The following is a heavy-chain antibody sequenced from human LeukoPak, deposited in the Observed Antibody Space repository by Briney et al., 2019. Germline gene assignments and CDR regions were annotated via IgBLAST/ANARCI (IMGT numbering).Heavy chain of an antibody. CDR1: GFNFNNYD. CDR3: ARDSPFPSGSYLRGDAFDI. Sequence: GGSLRLSCVASGFNFNNYDLHWVRQAPGKGLEWVAFIKFHGHETFYADSVGGRFTISRDNSKNTLYLQMNSLRAEDTAVSYRARDSPFPSGSYLRGDAFDIWGQGTMVTISS. CDR2: IKFHGHET. J-gene: IGHJ3*02. V-gene: IGHV3-30*02. D-gene: IGHD1-26*01.